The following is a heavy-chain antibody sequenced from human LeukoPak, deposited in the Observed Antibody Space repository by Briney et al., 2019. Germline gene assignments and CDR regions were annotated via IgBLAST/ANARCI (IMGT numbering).Heavy chain of an antibody. CDR1: GFTFSSYA. J-gene: IGHJ3*01. D-gene: IGHD2-2*01. CDR3: ARGNQLLWAAFDV. V-gene: IGHV3-30*04. CDR2: ISYDGSNK. Sequence: GGSLRLSCAASGFTFSSYAMHWVRQAPGKGLEWVAVISYDGSNKYYADSVKGRFTISRDNSKNTLYLQMNSLRAEDTAVYYCARGNQLLWAAFDVWGQGTMVTVSS.